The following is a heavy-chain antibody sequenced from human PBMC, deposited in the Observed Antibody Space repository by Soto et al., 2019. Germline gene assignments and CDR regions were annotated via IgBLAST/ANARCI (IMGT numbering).Heavy chain of an antibody. J-gene: IGHJ3*02. CDR3: ARDSGKHKDMVTWAFEI. D-gene: IGHD5-18*01. CDR1: GYTFTSYG. CDR2: ISAYNGHT. Sequence: GQLVQSGAEVKRPGASVKVSCRASGYTFTSYGISWVRQAPGQGLEWMGWISAYNGHTKLSQKFEARVSMTTDTSTNTAYMELRSLRSDDTADCYCARDSGKHKDMVTWAFEIWCQGTMVTVSS. V-gene: IGHV1-18*01.